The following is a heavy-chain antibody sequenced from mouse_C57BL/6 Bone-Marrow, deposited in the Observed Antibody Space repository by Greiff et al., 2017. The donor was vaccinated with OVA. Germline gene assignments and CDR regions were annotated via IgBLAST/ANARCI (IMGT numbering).Heavy chain of an antibody. CDR3: ARRGHYYGSSYGFAY. Sequence: EVMLVESGGGLVKPGGSLKLSCAASGFTFSSYTMSWVRQTPEKRLEWVATISGGGGNTYYPDSVKGRFTISRDNAKNTLYLQMSSLRSEDTALYYCARRGHYYGSSYGFAYWGQGTLVTVSA. V-gene: IGHV5-9*01. D-gene: IGHD1-1*01. CDR1: GFTFSSYT. J-gene: IGHJ3*01. CDR2: ISGGGGNT.